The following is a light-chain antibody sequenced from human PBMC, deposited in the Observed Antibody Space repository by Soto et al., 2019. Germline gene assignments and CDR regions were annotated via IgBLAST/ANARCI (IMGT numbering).Light chain of an antibody. CDR1: QSVSSN. V-gene: IGKV3-15*01. CDR2: GAS. Sequence: EIVMTQSPATLSVSPGERATLSCRASQSVSSNLAWYQQKPGQAPRLLIYGASTRATGIPARFSGSGSGTEFTRTISSRQSEDFAVYSCQQYNTCPLSTFGQGTKLEIK. CDR3: QQYNTCPLST. J-gene: IGKJ2*01.